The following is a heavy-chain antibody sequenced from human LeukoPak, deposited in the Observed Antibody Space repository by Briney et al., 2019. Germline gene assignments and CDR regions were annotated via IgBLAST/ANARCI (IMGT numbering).Heavy chain of an antibody. CDR2: ISPDENLQ. V-gene: IGHV3-30*04. CDR1: GFTFSNFA. J-gene: IGHJ4*02. CDR3: ARGSGYFDH. D-gene: IGHD3-3*01. Sequence: GTSLRLSCVASGFTFSNFAMHWVRQAPGKGLEWVTLISPDENLQNSAGSVKGRFTISRDNSRNILFLQMSSLRPEDTAVYYCARGSGYFDHWGQGTLLTVSS.